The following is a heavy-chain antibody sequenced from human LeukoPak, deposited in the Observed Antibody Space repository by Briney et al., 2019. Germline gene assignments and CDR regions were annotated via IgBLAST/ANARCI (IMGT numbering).Heavy chain of an antibody. Sequence: KASETLSPTCTVSGGSISSSSYYWGWIRQPPGKGLEWIGSIYYSGSTYYNPSLKSRVTISVDTSKNQFSLKLSSVTAADTAVYYCARDFWLSFDGMDVWGQGTTVTVSS. CDR3: ARDFWLSFDGMDV. V-gene: IGHV4-39*07. D-gene: IGHD3-3*01. CDR2: IYYSGST. CDR1: GGSISSSSYY. J-gene: IGHJ6*02.